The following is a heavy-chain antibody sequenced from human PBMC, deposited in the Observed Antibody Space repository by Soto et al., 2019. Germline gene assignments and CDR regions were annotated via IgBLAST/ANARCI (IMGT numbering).Heavy chain of an antibody. Sequence: SETLSLTCTVSGGSISSSSYYWGWIRQPPGKGLEWIGSTYYSGSTYYNPSLKSRVTISVDTSKNQFSLKLSSVTAADTAVYYCARLGYCSGGGCPQFDYWGQGTLVTVSS. J-gene: IGHJ4*02. CDR2: TYYSGST. D-gene: IGHD2-15*01. V-gene: IGHV4-39*01. CDR1: GGSISSSSYY. CDR3: ARLGYCSGGGCPQFDY.